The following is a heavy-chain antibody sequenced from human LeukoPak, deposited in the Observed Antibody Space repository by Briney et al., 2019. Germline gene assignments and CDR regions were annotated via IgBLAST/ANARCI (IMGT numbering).Heavy chain of an antibody. J-gene: IGHJ5*02. V-gene: IGHV4-59*01. Sequence: SETLSLTCTVSGGSISSYYWSWIRQPPGKGLEWIGYIYYSGSTNYNPSLKSRVTISVDTSKNQFSLKLSSVTAADTAVYYCARGLTMSRRDWFDPWGQGTLVTVSS. CDR3: ARGLTMSRRDWFDP. CDR2: IYYSGST. D-gene: IGHD1-1*01. CDR1: GGSISSYY.